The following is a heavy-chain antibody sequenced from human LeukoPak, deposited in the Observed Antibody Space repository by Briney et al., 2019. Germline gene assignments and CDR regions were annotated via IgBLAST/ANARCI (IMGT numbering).Heavy chain of an antibody. CDR2: INHSGST. J-gene: IGHJ4*02. V-gene: IGHV4-34*01. CDR3: ARNIPAGGLDY. Sequence: SETLSLTCAVYGGSFSGYYWSWIRQPPGEGLEWIGEINHSGSTNYNPSLKSRVTISVDTSKNQFSLKLSSVTAADTAVYYCARNIPAGGLDYWGQGTLVTVSS. D-gene: IGHD6-25*01. CDR1: GGSFSGYY.